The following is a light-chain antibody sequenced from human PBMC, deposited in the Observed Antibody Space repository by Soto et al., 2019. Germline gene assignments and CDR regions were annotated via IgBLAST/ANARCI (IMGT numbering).Light chain of an antibody. CDR1: QGFRNN. CDR3: QQYNNWPPWT. J-gene: IGKJ1*01. CDR2: DAS. V-gene: IGKV3-15*01. Sequence: ILMTQSPATLSVSPGERATLSCRASQGFRNNLAWYQHKPGQAPRLLIYDASTRATGIPARFSGSGSGKDFTLPISRLQSEDFAVYYCQQYNNWPPWTFGQGTRVDIK.